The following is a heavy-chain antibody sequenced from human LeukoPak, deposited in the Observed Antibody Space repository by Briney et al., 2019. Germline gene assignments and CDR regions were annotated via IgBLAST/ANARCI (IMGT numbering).Heavy chain of an antibody. D-gene: IGHD6-13*01. J-gene: IGHJ4*02. V-gene: IGHV1-69*05. CDR3: ATPLYSISWPSFDY. Sequence: SVKVYCKASEGTFSSFAIRWVRNAPGQGLEWMGMRIPIFGTANYAQKFKGRVTITTDESTSTAYMELSSLRSEDTAVYYCATPLYSISWPSFDYWGQGTLVTASS. CDR2: RIPIFGTA. CDR1: EGTFSSFA.